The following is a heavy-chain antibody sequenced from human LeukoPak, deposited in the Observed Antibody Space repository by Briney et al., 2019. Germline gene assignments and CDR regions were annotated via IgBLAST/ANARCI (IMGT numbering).Heavy chain of an antibody. CDR3: ARDGGSGSAFDY. V-gene: IGHV1-46*01. CDR2: INPSGGST. D-gene: IGHD3-10*01. Sequence: ASVKVSCKASGYTFTNYYIHWVRQAPGQGLECMGIINPSGGSTSYAQKFQGRVTMTRDMSTSTVYMELSSLRSEDTAVYYCARDGGSGSAFDYWGQGTLVTVSS. J-gene: IGHJ4*02. CDR1: GYTFTNYY.